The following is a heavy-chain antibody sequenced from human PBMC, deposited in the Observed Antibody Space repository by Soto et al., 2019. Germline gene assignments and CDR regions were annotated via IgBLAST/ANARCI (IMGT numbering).Heavy chain of an antibody. CDR2: ISYDGSNK. J-gene: IGHJ3*02. CDR1: GFTFSSYG. CDR3: AKEATWGCNSRGLDAFDI. Sequence: QVQLVESGGGVVQPGRSLRLSCAASGFTFSSYGMHWVRQAPGKGLEWVAVISYDGSNKYYADSVKGRFTISRENSKNTLYLQMNRLRAEDTAVDYCAKEATWGCNSRGLDAFDIWGQGTMVTVSS. V-gene: IGHV3-30*18. D-gene: IGHD7-27*01.